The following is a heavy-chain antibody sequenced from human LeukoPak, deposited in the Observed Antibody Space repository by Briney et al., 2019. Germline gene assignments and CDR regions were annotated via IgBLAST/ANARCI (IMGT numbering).Heavy chain of an antibody. Sequence: GGSLRLSCAAPGFTLSSFGMNWVRQAPGKGLDWISYISSSTSVIYYADSVKGRFTISRDNAKNSLYLQMNSLRAEDTAVYYCASLYGSGSYSSDWFDPWGQGTLVTVSS. J-gene: IGHJ5*02. CDR1: GFTLSSFG. CDR3: ASLYGSGSYSSDWFDP. CDR2: ISSSTSVI. D-gene: IGHD3-10*01. V-gene: IGHV3-48*01.